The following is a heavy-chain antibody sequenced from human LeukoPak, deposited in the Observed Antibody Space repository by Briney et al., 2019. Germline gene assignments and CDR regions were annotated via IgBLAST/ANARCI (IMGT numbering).Heavy chain of an antibody. D-gene: IGHD3-16*02. CDR3: ARDSAYDYVWGSYLMDDAFDI. CDR2: ISAYNGNT. CDR1: GYTFTSYG. J-gene: IGHJ3*02. V-gene: IGHV1-18*01. Sequence: GASVKVSCKASGYTFTSYGISWVRQAPGQGLERMGWISAYNGNTNYAQKLQGRVTMTTDTSTSTAYMELRSLRSDDTAVYYCARDSAYDYVWGSYLMDDAFDIWGQGTMVTVSS.